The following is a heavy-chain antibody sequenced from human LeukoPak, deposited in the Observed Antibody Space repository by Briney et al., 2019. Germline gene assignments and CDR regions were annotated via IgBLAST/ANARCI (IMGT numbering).Heavy chain of an antibody. CDR1: GFTFSSYS. CDR3: AREFTIFGVVIQRYDAFDI. J-gene: IGHJ3*02. Sequence: PGGSLRLSCAASGFTFSSYSMNWVRQAPGKGLEWVSYISSSSSTIYYADSVKGRFTISRDNAKNSLYLQMNSLRDEDTAVYYCAREFTIFGVVIQRYDAFDIWGQGTMVTVSS. V-gene: IGHV3-48*02. CDR2: ISSSSSTI. D-gene: IGHD3-3*01.